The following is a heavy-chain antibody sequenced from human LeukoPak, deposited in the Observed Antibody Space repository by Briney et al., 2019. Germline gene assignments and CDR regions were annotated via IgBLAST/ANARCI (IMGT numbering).Heavy chain of an antibody. J-gene: IGHJ4*02. V-gene: IGHV3-30-3*01. CDR2: ISYDGDNK. D-gene: IGHD2-15*01. Sequence: GRSLRLSCPASGFTITNYAMHWVRQAPGKGLEGVAVISYDGDNKYYADSVKGRFTIFRDNSKNTLFLQMHILRTEDTAVYYCARAPRLYCSGGTCYHIDFWGQGALVTVSS. CDR3: ARAPRLYCSGGTCYHIDF. CDR1: GFTITNYA.